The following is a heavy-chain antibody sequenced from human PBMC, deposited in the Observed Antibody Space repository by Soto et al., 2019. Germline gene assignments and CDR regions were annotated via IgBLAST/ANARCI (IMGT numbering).Heavy chain of an antibody. V-gene: IGHV3-33*01. D-gene: IGHD2-21*02. CDR1: GFTFSSFG. J-gene: IGHJ4*02. Sequence: QVQLVESGGGAVQPGRSLRLSCAASGFTFSSFGMHWVRQAPGKGLEWVGLIWYDGSRKYYADSVKGRFTISRDNSKNTVFLEMSSLRADDTAVYYCARVNGCADDWNSGLLDYWGQGTQVTVSS. CDR3: ARVNGCADDWNSGLLDY. CDR2: IWYDGSRK.